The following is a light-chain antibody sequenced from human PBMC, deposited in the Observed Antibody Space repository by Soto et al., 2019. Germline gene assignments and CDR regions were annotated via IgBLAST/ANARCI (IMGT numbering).Light chain of an antibody. CDR3: QQYGSSPRT. CDR1: QSVTSDY. V-gene: IGKV3-20*01. J-gene: IGKJ1*01. Sequence: IVLTQSPGSLSLSPGERATLSCSASQSVTSDYLAWYQQKPGQAPRLLIYGASSRATGIPDRFSGSGSGTDFTLTISRLEPEDFAVYYCQQYGSSPRTFGQGTKVDIK. CDR2: GAS.